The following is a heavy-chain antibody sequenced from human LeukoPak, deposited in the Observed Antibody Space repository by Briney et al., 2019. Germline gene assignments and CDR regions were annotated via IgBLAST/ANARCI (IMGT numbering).Heavy chain of an antibody. CDR3: AKDMCSSTSCSRRAFDI. D-gene: IGHD2-2*01. J-gene: IGHJ3*02. V-gene: IGHV3-23*01. Sequence: GGSLRLSCAASGFAFSSYAMSWVRQPPGKGLEWVSVISRRDDYTYYADSVKGRFTISRDNSENTLYLQMNSLRAEDTAVFYCAKDMCSSTSCSRRAFDIWGQGTMVTVSS. CDR1: GFAFSSYA. CDR2: ISRRDDYT.